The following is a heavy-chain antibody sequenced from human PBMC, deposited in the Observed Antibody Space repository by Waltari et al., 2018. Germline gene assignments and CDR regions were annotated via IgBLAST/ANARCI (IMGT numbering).Heavy chain of an antibody. D-gene: IGHD3-16*01. V-gene: IGHV4-39*07. J-gene: IGHJ4*02. Sequence: QLQLQESAPGLVKPPETLSRICNVPGASISSSSYSWGWIRQPPGKGLEWIGSIHYSGGTYYNPALKSRVTISVDPSKNQFSLKLSSVTAADTAVYYCARLVGSLVIDYWGQGTLVTVSS. CDR1: GASISSSSYS. CDR3: ARLVGSLVIDY. CDR2: IHYSGGT.